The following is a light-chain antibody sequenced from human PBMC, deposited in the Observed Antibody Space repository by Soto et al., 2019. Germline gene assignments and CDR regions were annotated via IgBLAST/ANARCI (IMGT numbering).Light chain of an antibody. Sequence: DIQMTQSPSTLSASVGDRVTITCRASQSISSWLAWYQQKPGKAPKLLIYKASSLESGVPSRFSGSGSGTELTLTIRSLQPDDFANYYCQQYNSYSWTFGQGTKVEIK. J-gene: IGKJ1*01. V-gene: IGKV1-5*03. CDR2: KAS. CDR3: QQYNSYSWT. CDR1: QSISSW.